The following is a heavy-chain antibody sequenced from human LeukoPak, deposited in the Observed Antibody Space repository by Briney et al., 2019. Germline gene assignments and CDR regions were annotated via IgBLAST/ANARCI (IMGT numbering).Heavy chain of an antibody. J-gene: IGHJ4*02. D-gene: IGHD3-10*01. CDR1: GFSFSTYG. CDR2: MSYDGRNT. V-gene: IGHV3-30*18. Sequence: GRSLRLSCAASGFSFSTYGMHWVRQAPGKGLGWVAVMSYDGRNTNYVDSVKGRFTVSRDNSKNTLYLQMNSLRAEDTAVYYCAKDHRVGSSRGLDFWGQGTLVSVST. CDR3: AKDHRVGSSRGLDF.